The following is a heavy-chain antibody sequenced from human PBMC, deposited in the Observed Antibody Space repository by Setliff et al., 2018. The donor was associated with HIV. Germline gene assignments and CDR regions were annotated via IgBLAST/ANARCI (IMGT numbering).Heavy chain of an antibody. J-gene: IGHJ4*02. Sequence: PSETLSLTCTVSGGSISNSSSYWGWIRQPPGKRLEWIGSIYYSGSTYYNPSLKSRVTMAVDTSNNQFSLKLSSVTAADTAVCYCARDRYGDYAYFDYWGQGTLVTVSS. D-gene: IGHD4-17*01. CDR3: ARDRYGDYAYFDY. CDR2: IYYSGST. CDR1: GGSISNSSSY. V-gene: IGHV4-39*07.